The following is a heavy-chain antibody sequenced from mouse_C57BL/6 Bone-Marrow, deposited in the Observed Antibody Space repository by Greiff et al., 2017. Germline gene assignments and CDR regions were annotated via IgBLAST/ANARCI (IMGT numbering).Heavy chain of an antibody. J-gene: IGHJ1*03. Sequence: VQLQQSGAELARPGASVKLSCKASGYTFTSYGISWVKQRTGQGLEWIGEIYPRSGNTYYNEKFKGKATLTADKYSSTAYMALRSLTSEDSAVYCCALYYGSSFYWYFDVWGTGTTVTVSS. CDR3: ALYYGSSFYWYFDV. CDR2: IYPRSGNT. D-gene: IGHD1-1*01. V-gene: IGHV1-81*01. CDR1: GYTFTSYG.